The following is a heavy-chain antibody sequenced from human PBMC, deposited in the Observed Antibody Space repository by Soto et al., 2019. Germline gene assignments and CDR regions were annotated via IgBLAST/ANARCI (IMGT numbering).Heavy chain of an antibody. J-gene: IGHJ6*02. D-gene: IGHD5-12*01. Sequence: GGSLRLSCAASGFTFSSYEMNWVRQAPGKGLEWVSYISSSGSTIYYADSVKGRFTISRDNAKNSLYLQMNSLRAEDTAVYYCARDRAMATIFYYDGIDVWGQGTMVTFSS. CDR1: GFTFSSYE. CDR2: ISSSGSTI. V-gene: IGHV3-48*03. CDR3: ARDRAMATIFYYDGIDV.